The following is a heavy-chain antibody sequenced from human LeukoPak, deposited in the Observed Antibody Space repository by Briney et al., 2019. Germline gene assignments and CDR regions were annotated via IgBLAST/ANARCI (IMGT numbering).Heavy chain of an antibody. CDR2: ISAYNGNT. J-gene: IGHJ6*02. CDR3: ARDSGYDSSGYYVTMDV. CDR1: GYTFTGYY. D-gene: IGHD3-22*01. V-gene: IGHV1-18*04. Sequence: ASVKVSCKASGYTFTGYYMHWVRQAPGQGLEWMGWISAYNGNTNYAQKLQGRVTMTTDTSTSTAYMELRSLRSDDTAVYYCARDSGYDSSGYYVTMDVWGQGTTVTVSS.